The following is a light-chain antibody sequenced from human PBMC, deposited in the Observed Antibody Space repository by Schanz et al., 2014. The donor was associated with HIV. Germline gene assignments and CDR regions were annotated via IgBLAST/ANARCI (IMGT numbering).Light chain of an antibody. CDR3: QQYDSYPYT. J-gene: IGKJ2*01. V-gene: IGKV1-9*01. CDR1: QGISSY. Sequence: DIQLTQSPSFLSASVGDRVTLTCRASQGISSYFAWYQQKPGKAPKLLIYAASTLQSGVPSRFSGSGSGTEFTLTISSLQPADFATYYCQQYDSYPYTFGQGTKLEIK. CDR2: AAS.